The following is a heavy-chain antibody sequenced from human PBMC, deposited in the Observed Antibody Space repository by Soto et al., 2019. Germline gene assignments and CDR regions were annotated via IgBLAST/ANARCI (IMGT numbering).Heavy chain of an antibody. CDR1: GFTFSSYA. CDR2: ISGSGGST. J-gene: IGHJ4*02. V-gene: IGHV3-23*01. D-gene: IGHD3-22*01. CDR3: AKKGGRYYYDSSNFDY. Sequence: GGSLRLSCAAPGFTFSSYAMSWVRQAPGKGLEWVSAISGSGGSTYYADSVKGRFTISRDNSKNTLYLQMNSLRAEDTAVYYCAKKGGRYYYDSSNFDYWGQGTLVTVSS.